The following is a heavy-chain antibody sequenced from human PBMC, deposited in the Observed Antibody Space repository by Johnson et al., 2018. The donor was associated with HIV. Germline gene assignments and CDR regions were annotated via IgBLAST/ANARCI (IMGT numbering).Heavy chain of an antibody. CDR3: ARVPPFGTHPDGAFDI. D-gene: IGHD1-1*01. Sequence: VQLVESGGGLVQPGGSLRLSCAASGFTFIRYWMSWVRQAPGKGLEWVANIKQDGSEKTYVDSVKGRFTISRDNAKNSLYLQMNSLRAEDTAVYYCARVPPFGTHPDGAFDIWGQGTMVTVSS. CDR1: GFTFIRYW. J-gene: IGHJ3*02. CDR2: IKQDGSEK. V-gene: IGHV3-7*05.